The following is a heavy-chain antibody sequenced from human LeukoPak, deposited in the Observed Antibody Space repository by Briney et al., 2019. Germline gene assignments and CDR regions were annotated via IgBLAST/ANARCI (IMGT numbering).Heavy chain of an antibody. CDR2: INPNSGDT. D-gene: IGHD3-10*01. CDR3: ATPPDGAMLGEDFDY. J-gene: IGHJ4*02. V-gene: IGHV1-2*02. CDR1: GYPFTGHF. Sequence: GASVKVSCKASGYPFTGHFIHWVRQAPGHGLEWVGWINPNSGDTNYGPKFQGRVTMTRDTSISTAYMELHRLTSDDTAMYYCATPPDGAMLGEDFDYWGRGTLVTVSS.